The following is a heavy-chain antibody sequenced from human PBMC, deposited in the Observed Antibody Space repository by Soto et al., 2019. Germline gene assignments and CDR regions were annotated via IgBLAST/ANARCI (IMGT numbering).Heavy chain of an antibody. CDR3: TTERDYYYYAMDV. J-gene: IGHJ6*02. V-gene: IGHV3-15*01. CDR2: IKSKIDGGTT. Sequence: EVKLVESGGGLVKPGGSLRLSCADSGFTFSYAWMSWVRQVPGKGLEWVGRIKSKIDGGTTDYAAPVKGRFTISRDDSNSTLYLQMNSLKTEDTAVYYCTTERDYYYYAMDVWGQGTTVTVSS. CDR1: GFTFSYAW.